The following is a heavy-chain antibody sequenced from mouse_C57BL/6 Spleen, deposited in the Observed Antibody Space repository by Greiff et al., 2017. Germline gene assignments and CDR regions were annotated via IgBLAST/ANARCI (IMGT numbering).Heavy chain of an antibody. CDR2: IYPGDGDT. CDR1: GYAFSSSW. V-gene: IGHV1-82*01. Sequence: VKLMESGPELVKPGASVKISCKASGYAFSSSWMNWVKQRPGKGLEWIGRIYPGDGDTNYNGKFKGKATLTADKSSSTAYMQLSSLTSEDSAVYFCAKDYDYDDTWFAYWGQGTLVTVSA. J-gene: IGHJ3*01. CDR3: AKDYDYDDTWFAY. D-gene: IGHD2-4*01.